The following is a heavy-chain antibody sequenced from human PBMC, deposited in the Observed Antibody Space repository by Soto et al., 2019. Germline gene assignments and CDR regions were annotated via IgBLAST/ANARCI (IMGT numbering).Heavy chain of an antibody. D-gene: IGHD3-22*01. V-gene: IGHV1-46*01. CDR1: GYIFTNHY. CDR3: ARADYYDSSGFYYDC. CDR2: INPSGGST. J-gene: IGHJ4*02. Sequence: QVQLVQSGAEVKKPGASVKVSCKASGYIFTNHYIHWVRQAPGQGLEWMGIINPSGGSTNYLQKFQGRITMTRETSTSTVYMELSSLRSEATAVYFCARADYYDSSGFYYDCWGQGSLVTVSS.